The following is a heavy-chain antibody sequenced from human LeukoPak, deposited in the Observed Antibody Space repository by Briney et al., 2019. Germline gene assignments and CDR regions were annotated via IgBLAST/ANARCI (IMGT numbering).Heavy chain of an antibody. CDR3: AKPITISGATDAFDI. Sequence: GESLKISCVASGFTFNSYWMNWVRQAPGKRLEWVANIKQDGSEKYYVDSVKGRFTISRDNAKNSLYLQMNSLRAEDTAVYYCAKPITISGATDAFDIWDQGTMVTVSS. V-gene: IGHV3-7*01. CDR1: GFTFNSYW. J-gene: IGHJ3*02. D-gene: IGHD3-3*01. CDR2: IKQDGSEK.